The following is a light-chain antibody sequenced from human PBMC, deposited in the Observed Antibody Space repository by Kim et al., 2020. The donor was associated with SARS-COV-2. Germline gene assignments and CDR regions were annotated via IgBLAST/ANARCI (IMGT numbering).Light chain of an antibody. Sequence: DIQMTQSPSSLSASVGDRVTITCRASQTISSYLNWYQQKPGKSPKLLIYAASSLESGVPSRFSGSGSGTDFTLTISSLQAEDFATYYCQQSYSTPQTFGQGTKVEIK. CDR2: AAS. CDR1: QTISSY. J-gene: IGKJ1*01. V-gene: IGKV1-39*01. CDR3: QQSYSTPQT.